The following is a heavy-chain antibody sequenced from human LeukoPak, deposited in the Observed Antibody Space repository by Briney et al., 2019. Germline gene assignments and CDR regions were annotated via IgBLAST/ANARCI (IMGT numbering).Heavy chain of an antibody. CDR3: ARGGGSGRYGLPFDS. D-gene: IGHD6-13*01. J-gene: IGHJ4*02. V-gene: IGHV3-74*01. Sequence: SGGSLRLSCAASGFTFSSYWMHWVRQAPGEGLVWVSRINSDGSSTSYADSVKGRFTISRDNAKNTLYLQMNSLTDEDTAVYYCARGGGSGRYGLPFDSWGQGTLVTVSS. CDR1: GFTFSSYW. CDR2: INSDGSST.